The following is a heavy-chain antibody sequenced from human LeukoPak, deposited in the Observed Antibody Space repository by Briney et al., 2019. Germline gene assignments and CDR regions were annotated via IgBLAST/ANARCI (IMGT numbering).Heavy chain of an antibody. Sequence: SGGSLRLSCAASGFTFSTYSMNWVRQAPGKGLEWVSSISSSSSSIYYADSVKGRFTISRDNAKNSLSLQMNSLRVEDTAVYYCARDDSGLGPWWFFDYWGQGARVTVSS. J-gene: IGHJ4*02. CDR1: GFTFSTYS. V-gene: IGHV3-21*01. CDR3: ARDDSGLGPWWFFDY. CDR2: ISSSSSSI. D-gene: IGHD1-26*01.